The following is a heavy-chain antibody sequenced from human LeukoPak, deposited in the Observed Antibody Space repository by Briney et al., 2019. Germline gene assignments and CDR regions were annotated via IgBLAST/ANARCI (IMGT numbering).Heavy chain of an antibody. D-gene: IGHD3-22*01. V-gene: IGHV3-23*01. CDR1: GFTLSNYG. Sequence: PGGSLRLSCAVSGFTLSNYGMSWVRQAPGKGLEWVAGISGSGDSTNYADSVKGRFTISRDNPKNTLYLQMNSLRAEDTAVYFCAKRGVVIRVILVGFHKEAYYFDSWGQGALVIVSS. CDR2: ISGSGDST. J-gene: IGHJ4*02. CDR3: AKRGVVIRVILVGFHKEAYYFDS.